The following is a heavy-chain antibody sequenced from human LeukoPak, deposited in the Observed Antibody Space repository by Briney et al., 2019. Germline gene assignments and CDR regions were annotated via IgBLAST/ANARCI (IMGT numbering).Heavy chain of an antibody. J-gene: IGHJ4*02. Sequence: SETLSLTCAVYGGSFSGYYWSWIRRPPGKGLEWIGYIYYSGSTNYNPSLKSRVTISVDTSKNQFSLKLSSVTAADTAVYYCARGYSSGWYFDYWGQGTLVTVSS. CDR3: ARGYSSGWYFDY. CDR2: IYYSGST. CDR1: GGSFSGYY. D-gene: IGHD6-19*01. V-gene: IGHV4-59*01.